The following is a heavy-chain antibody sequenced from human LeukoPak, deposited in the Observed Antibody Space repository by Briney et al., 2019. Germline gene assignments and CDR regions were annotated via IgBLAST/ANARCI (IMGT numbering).Heavy chain of an antibody. D-gene: IGHD6-13*01. J-gene: IGHJ4*02. CDR1: GGTFS. Sequence: SVKVSCKASGGTFSWVRQAPRQGLEWMGRIIPILGIANYAQKFQGRVTMTADESTSTAYMELSRLRFEDTAVYYCARFDPYSTFDYWGQGTLVTVSS. V-gene: IGHV1-69*02. CDR3: ARFDPYSTFDY. CDR2: IIPILGIA.